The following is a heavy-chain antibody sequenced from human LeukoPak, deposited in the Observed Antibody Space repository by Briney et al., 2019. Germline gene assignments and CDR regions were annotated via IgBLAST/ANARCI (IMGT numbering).Heavy chain of an antibody. Sequence: GGSLRLSCTASGFSFSHYWMDWVRQAPGEGLEWVANINQDGSVKYYVASVKGRFTISRDNIKNSLSLRMDSLRDDDTAVYYCSRSLEYSGQGTLVTVS. CDR3: SRSLEY. CDR2: INQDGSVK. J-gene: IGHJ4*01. CDR1: GFSFSHYW. V-gene: IGHV3-7*01.